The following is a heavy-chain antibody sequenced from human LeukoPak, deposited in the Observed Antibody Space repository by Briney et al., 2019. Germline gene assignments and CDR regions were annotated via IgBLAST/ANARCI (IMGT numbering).Heavy chain of an antibody. Sequence: GGSLSLSCAASGFTFSIYAMSWVRQAPGKGLEWVSAISCRGGSTFYADSVKGRFTISRDNSKNTLYLQMNSLRAEDTAVYYCAKLSLWFGEFDAFDIWGQGTMVTVSP. J-gene: IGHJ3*02. CDR3: AKLSLWFGEFDAFDI. V-gene: IGHV3-23*01. CDR2: ISCRGGST. D-gene: IGHD3-10*01. CDR1: GFTFSIYA.